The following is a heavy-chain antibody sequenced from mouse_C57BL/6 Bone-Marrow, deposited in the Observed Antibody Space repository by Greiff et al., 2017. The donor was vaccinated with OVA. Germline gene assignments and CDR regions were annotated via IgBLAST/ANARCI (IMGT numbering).Heavy chain of an antibody. CDR2: IYPGDGDT. CDR1: GYAFSSSW. J-gene: IGHJ1*03. Sequence: QVQLKESGPELVKPGASVKISCKASGYAFSSSWMNWVKQRPGKGLEWIGRIYPGDGDTNYNGKFKGKATLTADKSSSTAYMQLSSLTSEDSAVYFCAREGFPYWYFDVWGTGTTVTVSS. CDR3: AREGFPYWYFDV. V-gene: IGHV1-82*01.